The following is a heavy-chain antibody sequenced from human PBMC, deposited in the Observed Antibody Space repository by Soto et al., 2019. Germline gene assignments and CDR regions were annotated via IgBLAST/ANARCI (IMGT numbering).Heavy chain of an antibody. CDR1: GGSISSYY. V-gene: IGHV4-59*08. J-gene: IGHJ6*02. CDR2: IYYSGST. CDR3: ARVPAYCGGDCFTYYYYYYGMDV. Sequence: SETLSLTCTVSGGSISSYYWSWIRQPPGKGLEWIGYIYYSGSTNYNPSLKSRVTISVDTSKNQFSLKLSSVTAADTAVYYCARVPAYCGGDCFTYYYYYYGMDVWGQGTTVTVSS. D-gene: IGHD2-21*02.